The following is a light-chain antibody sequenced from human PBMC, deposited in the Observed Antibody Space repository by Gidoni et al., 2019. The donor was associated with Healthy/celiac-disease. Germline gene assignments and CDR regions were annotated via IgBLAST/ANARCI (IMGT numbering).Light chain of an antibody. CDR2: AAS. V-gene: IGKV1-39*01. Sequence: RVTITCRASQSISSYLNWYQQKPGKAPKLLIYAASSLQSGVPSRFSGSGSGTDFTLTISSLQPEDFATYYCQQSYSTPLTFGGGTKVEIK. CDR1: QSISSY. J-gene: IGKJ4*01. CDR3: QQSYSTPLT.